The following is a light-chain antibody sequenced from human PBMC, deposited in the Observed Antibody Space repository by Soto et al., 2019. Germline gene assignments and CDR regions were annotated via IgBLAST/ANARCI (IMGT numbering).Light chain of an antibody. CDR2: DVS. CDR1: TNDLGGYNY. Sequence: QSALTQPASVSGSPGQSITISCTGTTNDLGGYNYVSWYQKHPGKAPKLMIYDVSNRSSGVSNRFSGSKSGNTASLTISGLQAEDEADYYCSSFTSNSIVVFGGGTKVTVL. V-gene: IGLV2-14*03. CDR3: SSFTSNSIVV. J-gene: IGLJ2*01.